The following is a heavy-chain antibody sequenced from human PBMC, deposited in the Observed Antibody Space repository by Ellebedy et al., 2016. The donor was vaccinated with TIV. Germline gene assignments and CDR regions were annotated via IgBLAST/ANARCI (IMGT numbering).Heavy chain of an antibody. CDR3: VRVKPAAAVFDY. D-gene: IGHD6-13*01. J-gene: IGHJ4*02. CDR1: GFTFSSYA. V-gene: IGHV3-7*03. CDR2: IKQDGSEK. Sequence: GESLKISCAASGFTFSSYAMHWVRQAPGKGLEWVAKIKQDGSEKHYVDSVKGRFTIFRDNAKNSLYLQMNSLRAEDTAVYYCVRVKPAAAVFDYWGQGTVLTVSS.